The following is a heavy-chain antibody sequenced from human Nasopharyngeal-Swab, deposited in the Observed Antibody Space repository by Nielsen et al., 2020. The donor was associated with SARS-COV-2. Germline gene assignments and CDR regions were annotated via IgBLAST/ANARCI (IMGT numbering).Heavy chain of an antibody. Sequence: GESLKISCAASGFTFDDYTMHWVRQAPGKGLEWVSLISWDGSSTYYADSVKGRFTISRDNSKNSMYLQMNSLRTEDTALYYCARDAYGKMYWGQGTLVTVSS. D-gene: IGHD4-17*01. CDR1: GFTFDDYT. J-gene: IGHJ4*02. CDR2: ISWDGSST. CDR3: ARDAYGKMY. V-gene: IGHV3-43*01.